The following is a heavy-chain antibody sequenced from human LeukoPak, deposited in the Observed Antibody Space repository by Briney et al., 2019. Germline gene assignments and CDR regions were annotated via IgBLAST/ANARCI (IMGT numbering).Heavy chain of an antibody. D-gene: IGHD3-3*01. J-gene: IGHJ3*02. CDR1: GFTFSSYG. CDR3: ARERTPQRFFPSWAFDI. CDR2: IWYDGSNK. V-gene: IGHV3-33*01. Sequence: PGGSLRLSRAASGFTFSSYGMPWVRQAPGKGLGWVAVIWYDGSNKYYADSVKGRFTISRDNSKNTLYLQMNSLRAEDTAVYYCARERTPQRFFPSWAFDIWGQGTMVTVSS.